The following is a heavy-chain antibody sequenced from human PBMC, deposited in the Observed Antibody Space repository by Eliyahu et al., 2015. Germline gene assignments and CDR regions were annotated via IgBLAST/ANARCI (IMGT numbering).Heavy chain of an antibody. CDR2: IYYSGST. CDR1: GGXISSSSYY. D-gene: IGHD5-18*01. Sequence: QLQLQESGPGLVKPSETLSLTCTVPGGXISSSSYYWGWIRQPPGKGLEWIGSIYYSGSTYYNPSLKSRVTISVDTSKNQFSLKLSSVTAADTAVYYCARRGYSYGYLGYWGQGTLVTVSS. V-gene: IGHV4-39*01. J-gene: IGHJ4*02. CDR3: ARRGYSYGYLGY.